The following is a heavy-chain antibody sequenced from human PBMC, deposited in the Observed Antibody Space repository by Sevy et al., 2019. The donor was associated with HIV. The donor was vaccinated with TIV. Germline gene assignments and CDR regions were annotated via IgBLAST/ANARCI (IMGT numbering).Heavy chain of an antibody. J-gene: IGHJ4*01. CDR2: VYWDDDK. CDR1: GFSLSTNGVD. D-gene: IGHD3-22*01. Sequence: SGPTLVNPTQTLTLTCTFSGFSLSTNGVDVGWIRQPPGKALEWLALVYWDDDKRYSPSLKSRLTISNDNYKNLVVLTRTTVDPVNTATYYCSHSPFYDSSGPRRDDDYWGHGTLVTFSS. V-gene: IGHV2-5*02. CDR3: SHSPFYDSSGPRRDDDY.